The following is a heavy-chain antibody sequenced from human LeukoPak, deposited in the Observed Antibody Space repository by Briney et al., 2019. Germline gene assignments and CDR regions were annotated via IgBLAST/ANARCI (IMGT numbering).Heavy chain of an antibody. Sequence: SETLSLTCTVSGGSISSSSYYWGWIRQPPGKGLEWIGSIYYSGSTYYNPSLKSRVTISVDTSKNQFSLKLSSVTAADTAVYYCARRSAHFDYWGQGTLVTVPS. J-gene: IGHJ4*02. D-gene: IGHD3-3*01. V-gene: IGHV4-39*01. CDR1: GGSISSSSYY. CDR3: ARRSAHFDY. CDR2: IYYSGST.